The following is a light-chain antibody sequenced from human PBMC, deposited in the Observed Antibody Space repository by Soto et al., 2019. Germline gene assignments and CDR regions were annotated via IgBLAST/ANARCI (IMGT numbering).Light chain of an antibody. J-gene: IGKJ4*01. CDR2: WAS. CDR3: QQYYSTPLT. CDR1: QSVLYSSNNKNY. V-gene: IGKV4-1*01. Sequence: VMDHSAHPLAVNMGERATINCKSSQSVLYSSNNKNYLAWYQQKPGQAPKLLIYWASTRESGVPDRFSGSGSGTDFTLTISSLQAEDVAVYYCQQYYSTPLTFGGGTKVDIK.